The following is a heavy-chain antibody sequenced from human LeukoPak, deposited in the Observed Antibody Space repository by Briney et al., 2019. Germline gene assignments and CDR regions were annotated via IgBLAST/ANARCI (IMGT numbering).Heavy chain of an antibody. Sequence: ASVKVSCKAYRYTFTGYYMHWVRQAPGQGLEWMGRINPNSGGTNYAQKFQGRVTMTRDTSISTAYMELSRLRSDDTAVYYCATLEPYVGKDAFDIWGQGTMVTVSS. CDR3: ATLEPYVGKDAFDI. CDR1: RYTFTGYY. D-gene: IGHD1-26*01. V-gene: IGHV1-2*06. J-gene: IGHJ3*02. CDR2: INPNSGGT.